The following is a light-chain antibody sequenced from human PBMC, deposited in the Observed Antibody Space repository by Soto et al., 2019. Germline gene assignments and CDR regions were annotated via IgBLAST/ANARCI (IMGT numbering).Light chain of an antibody. CDR3: QPTYSSPQIT. J-gene: IGKJ3*01. CDR1: QSISTY. CDR2: GVS. V-gene: IGKV1-39*01. Sequence: DIQMTQSPSSLSASVGDRVTITCRASQSISTYLNWYQHKPGKAPKLLIYGVSSLQSGVPSRFXGSRSGTDFTLTISSLQPEDFATYFCQPTYSSPQITFGPGTKVGIK.